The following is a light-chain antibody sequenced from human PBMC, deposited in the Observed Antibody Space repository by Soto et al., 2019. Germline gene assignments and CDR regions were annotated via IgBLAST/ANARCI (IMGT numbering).Light chain of an antibody. CDR1: SSDVGGYNY. CDR3: SSYTSSSTPCV. J-gene: IGLJ1*01. CDR2: DVS. Sequence: QSALPQPASVCGSPGQSITISCTGTSSDVGGYNYVSWYQQHPGKAPKLMIYDVSNRPSGVSNRFSGSKSGNTASLTISGLQAEDEADYYCSSYTSSSTPCVFGTGTKVTVL. V-gene: IGLV2-14*01.